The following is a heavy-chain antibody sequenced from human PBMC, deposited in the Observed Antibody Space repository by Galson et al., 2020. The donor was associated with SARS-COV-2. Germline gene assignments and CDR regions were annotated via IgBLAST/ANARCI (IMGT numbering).Heavy chain of an antibody. CDR1: GFTFSSYS. Sequence: GESLKISCAASGFTFSSYSMNWVRQAPGKGLEWVSSISSSSIYIYYADSVKGRFTMSRDNAKNSLYLQMNSLRAEDTAVYYCVPHYYYYMGVWGKGTTVTISS. V-gene: IGHV3-21*01. J-gene: IGHJ6*03. CDR2: ISSSSIYI. CDR3: VPHYYYYMGV.